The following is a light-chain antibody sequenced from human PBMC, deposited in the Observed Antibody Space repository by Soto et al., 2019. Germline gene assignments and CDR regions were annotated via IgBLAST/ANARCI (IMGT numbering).Light chain of an antibody. CDR2: DVS. J-gene: IGLJ2*01. CDR1: SSDVGGYDY. V-gene: IGLV2-14*03. Sequence: QSALTQPASVSGSPGQSITISCTGTSSDVGGYDYVSWYQQHPGKAPKLLIYDVSNRPSGVSNRFSASKSGNTASLTISGLQAEDEADYFCSSYTTSSTLDVIFGGGTKLTVL. CDR3: SSYTTSSTLDVI.